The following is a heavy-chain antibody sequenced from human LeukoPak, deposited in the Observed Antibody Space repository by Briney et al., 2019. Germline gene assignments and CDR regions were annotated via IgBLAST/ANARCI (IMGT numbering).Heavy chain of an antibody. D-gene: IGHD2-15*01. CDR3: ASAPAGCGGTCAFDH. CDR2: IYSSGTT. CDR1: GASMRNSF. V-gene: IGHV4-4*07. J-gene: IGHJ4*02. Sequence: NASETLSLTCTVSGASMRNSFWSWIRQPAGKGLEWIGRIYSSGTTNYNPSLKSRVTSSVDTSENQSSLRLISVTAAETALFYCASAPAGCGGTCAFDHWGQGILVTVSS.